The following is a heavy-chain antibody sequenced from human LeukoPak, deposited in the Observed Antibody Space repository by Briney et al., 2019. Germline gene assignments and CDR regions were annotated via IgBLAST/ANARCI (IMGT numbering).Heavy chain of an antibody. V-gene: IGHV3-48*04. CDR3: ARDPGNNRAAADFDY. Sequence: GGSLRLSCAASGFTFSSYTMNWVRQAPGKGLEWVSYISSSSTTIYYADSVKGRFTISRDNAKNSLYLQMNSLRAEDTAVYYCARDPGNNRAAADFDYWGQGTLVTVSS. CDR1: GFTFSSYT. D-gene: IGHD6-13*01. J-gene: IGHJ4*02. CDR2: ISSSSTTI.